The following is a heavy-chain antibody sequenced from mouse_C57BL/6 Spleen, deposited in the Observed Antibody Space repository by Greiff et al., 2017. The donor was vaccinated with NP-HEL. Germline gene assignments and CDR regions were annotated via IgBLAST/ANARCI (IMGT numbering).Heavy chain of an antibody. Sequence: VQLQQSGAELVKPGASVKLSCKASGYTFTSYWMQWVKQRPGQGLEWIGEIDPSDSYTNYNQKFKGKATLTVDTSSSPAYMQLSSLTSEDSAVYYCARGGSSYDYWGQGTTLTVSS. J-gene: IGHJ2*01. CDR1: GYTFTSYW. CDR2: IDPSDSYT. CDR3: ARGGSSYDY. V-gene: IGHV1-50*01. D-gene: IGHD1-1*01.